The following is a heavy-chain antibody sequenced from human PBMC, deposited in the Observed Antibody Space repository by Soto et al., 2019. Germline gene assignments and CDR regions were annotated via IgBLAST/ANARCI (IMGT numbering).Heavy chain of an antibody. CDR1: GYTFTGYY. Sequence: ASVKVSCKASGYTFTGYYMHWVRQAPGQGLEWMGWINPNSGGTNYAQKFQGWVTMTRDTSISTAYMELGRLRSDDTAVYYCARHRHYDILTGRDYYYYGMDVWGQGTTVTVSS. CDR2: INPNSGGT. D-gene: IGHD3-9*01. CDR3: ARHRHYDILTGRDYYYYGMDV. J-gene: IGHJ6*02. V-gene: IGHV1-2*04.